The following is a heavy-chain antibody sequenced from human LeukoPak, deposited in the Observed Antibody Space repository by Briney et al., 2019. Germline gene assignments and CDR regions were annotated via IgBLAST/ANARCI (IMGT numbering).Heavy chain of an antibody. Sequence: SETLSLTCTVSGDSISSNMYYWGWVRQSPGKGLEWIGSIYYSGSTYYNPSLKSRVTISVDTSKNQFSLKLSSVTAADTAVYYCARGFYDFWSGYRSAPYYFDYWGQGTLVTVSS. CDR2: IYYSGST. CDR1: GDSISSNMYY. J-gene: IGHJ4*02. D-gene: IGHD3-3*01. CDR3: ARGFYDFWSGYRSAPYYFDY. V-gene: IGHV4-39*07.